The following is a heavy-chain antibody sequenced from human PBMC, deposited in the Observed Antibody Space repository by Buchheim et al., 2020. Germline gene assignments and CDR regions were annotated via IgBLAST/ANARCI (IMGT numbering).Heavy chain of an antibody. CDR2: ISGSGGST. CDR1: GFTFSSHA. Sequence: EVQLLESGGGLVQPGGSLRLSCAAPGFTFSSHAMIWVRQAPGKGLEWVSAISGSGGSTYYADSVKGRFTISRDNSKNTRYLQMNKLRAEDTAVYYCAGYPRYGSGRPYDYWGQGTL. J-gene: IGHJ4*02. CDR3: AGYPRYGSGRPYDY. D-gene: IGHD3-10*01. V-gene: IGHV3-23*01.